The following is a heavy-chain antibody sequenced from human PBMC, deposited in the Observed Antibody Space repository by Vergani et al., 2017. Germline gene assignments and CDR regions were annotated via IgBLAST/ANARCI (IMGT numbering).Heavy chain of an antibody. CDR2: FDPEDGET. CDR1: GYTLTELS. CDR3: ASLGITGTTFRYYYYMDV. Sequence: QVQLVQSGAEVKKPGASVKVSCKVSGYTLTELSMHWVRQAPGKGLEWMGGFDPEDGETIYAQKFQGRVTMTEDTSTDTAYMELGSLRSEDTAVYYCASLGITGTTFRYYYYMDVWGKGTTVTVSS. J-gene: IGHJ6*03. D-gene: IGHD1-7*01. V-gene: IGHV1-24*01.